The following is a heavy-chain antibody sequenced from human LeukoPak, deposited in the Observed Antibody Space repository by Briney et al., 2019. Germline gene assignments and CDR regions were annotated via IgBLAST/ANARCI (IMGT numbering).Heavy chain of an antibody. CDR2: IYTSGST. CDR1: GGSISSYY. J-gene: IGHJ4*02. Sequence: SETLSLTCTVSGGSISSYYWSWIRQPAGKGLEWIGRIYTSGSTNYNPSLKRRVTMSVDTSKNQFSLKLSSVTAADTAVYYCARESLDYLTKNFNFDYWGQGTLVTVSS. V-gene: IGHV4-4*07. D-gene: IGHD3-16*01. CDR3: ARESLDYLTKNFNFDY.